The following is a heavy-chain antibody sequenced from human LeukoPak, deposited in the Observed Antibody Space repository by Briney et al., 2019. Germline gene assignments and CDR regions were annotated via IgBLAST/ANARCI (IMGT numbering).Heavy chain of an antibody. Sequence: PSETLSLTCTVSGGSLSDYYWSWLRQPAGKGLEWIGRIHSSGNTNYSPSLKSRVTMSVDTSKNQFSLNLSSVTAADTAVYYCARDGDFWSGYPFDFWGQGTLVTVSS. CDR1: GGSLSDYY. CDR2: IHSSGNT. CDR3: ARDGDFWSGYPFDF. J-gene: IGHJ4*02. D-gene: IGHD3-3*01. V-gene: IGHV4-4*07.